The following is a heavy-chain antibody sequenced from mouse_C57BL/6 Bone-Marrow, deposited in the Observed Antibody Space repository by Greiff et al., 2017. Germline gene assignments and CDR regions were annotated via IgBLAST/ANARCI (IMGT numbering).Heavy chain of an antibody. J-gene: IGHJ2*01. V-gene: IGHV1-81*01. CDR1: GYTFTSYG. CDR3: ARGDYDYERKGFDY. CDR2: IYPRNGIT. D-gene: IGHD2-4*01. Sequence: QVQLKQSGAELARPGASVKLSCKASGYTFTSYGISWVKQRTGQGLEWIGEIYPRNGITYYNEKFKGKATLTADKSSSTSYMELRSLTSEDSAVYFCARGDYDYERKGFDYWGQGTTLTVSS.